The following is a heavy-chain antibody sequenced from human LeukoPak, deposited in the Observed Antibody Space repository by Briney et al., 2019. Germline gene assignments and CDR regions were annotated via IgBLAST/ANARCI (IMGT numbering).Heavy chain of an antibody. J-gene: IGHJ4*02. V-gene: IGHV4-34*01. D-gene: IGHD6-19*01. CDR3: AREVAALPFDY. CDR2: INHSGST. Sequence: SETLSLTRAVYGGSFSGYYWSWIRQPPGKGLEWIGEINHSGSTNYNPSLKSRVTISVDTSKNQFSLKLSSVTAADTAVYYCAREVAALPFDYWGQGTLVTVSS. CDR1: GGSFSGYY.